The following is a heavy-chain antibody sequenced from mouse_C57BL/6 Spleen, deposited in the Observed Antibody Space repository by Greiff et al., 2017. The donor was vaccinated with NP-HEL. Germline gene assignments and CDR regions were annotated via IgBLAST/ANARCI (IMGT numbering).Heavy chain of an antibody. V-gene: IGHV3-6*01. CDR2: ISYDGSN. D-gene: IGHD2-4*01. Sequence: VQLKESGPGLVKPSQSLSLTCSVTGYSITSGYYWNWIRQFPGNKLEWMGYISYDGSNNYNPSLKNRISITRDTSKNQFFLKLNSVTTEDTATYYCARNQYDYDVAWFAYWGQGTLVTVSA. CDR3: ARNQYDYDVAWFAY. J-gene: IGHJ3*01. CDR1: GYSITSGYY.